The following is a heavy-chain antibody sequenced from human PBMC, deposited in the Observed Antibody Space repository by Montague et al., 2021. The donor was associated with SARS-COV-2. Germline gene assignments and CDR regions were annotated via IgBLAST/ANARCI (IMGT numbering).Heavy chain of an antibody. V-gene: IGHV4-59*02. CDR1: GASVSSSD. Sequence: SETLSLTCTVSGASVSSSDWCWIRQSPGKGLELIGYFYSFGSTNSNPSLKSRVTISIDTSKNQFSLKVRSVTAADTAIYYCARETMTADAFDIWGQGTMVTVSS. CDR2: FYSFGST. J-gene: IGHJ3*02. CDR3: ARETMTADAFDI. D-gene: IGHD1-14*01.